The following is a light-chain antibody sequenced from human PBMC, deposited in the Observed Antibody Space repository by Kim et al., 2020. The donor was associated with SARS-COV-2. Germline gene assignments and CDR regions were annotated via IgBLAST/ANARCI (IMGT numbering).Light chain of an antibody. V-gene: IGLV6-57*01. CDR1: SGSVDDNY. CDR2: EDD. Sequence: GKTVTISCTRSSGSVDDNYVQWYQQRPGGIPTTVIYEDDPRPSGVSDRFSGSIDNSSNSASLTISGLRTEDEADYYCQSYNRDNVLFGGGTQLTVL. CDR3: QSYNRDNVL. J-gene: IGLJ2*01.